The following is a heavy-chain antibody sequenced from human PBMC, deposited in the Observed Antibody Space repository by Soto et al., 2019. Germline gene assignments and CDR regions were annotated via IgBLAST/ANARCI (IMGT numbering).Heavy chain of an antibody. CDR2: IIPIFGTA. Sequence: ASVKVSCKASGGTFSSYAISWVRQAPGQGLEWMGGIIPIFGTANYAQKFQGRVTITADESASTAYMGLSSLRSEDTAVYYCASVEGECSSTSCYEFDPWGQGTLVTVSS. D-gene: IGHD2-2*01. J-gene: IGHJ5*02. CDR3: ASVEGECSSTSCYEFDP. CDR1: GGTFSSYA. V-gene: IGHV1-69*13.